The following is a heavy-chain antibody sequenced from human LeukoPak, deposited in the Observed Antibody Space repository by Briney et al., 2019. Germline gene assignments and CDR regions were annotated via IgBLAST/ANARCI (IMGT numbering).Heavy chain of an antibody. CDR3: ARVRLYSNYFYYYGMDV. CDR2: IYTSGST. Sequence: SQTLSLTCTVSGGSISSGSYYWSWIRQPARTGLEWIGRIYTSGSTNYNPSLKSRVTISVDTSKNQFSLKLSSVTAADTAVYYCARVRLYSNYFYYYGMDVWGQGATVTVSS. D-gene: IGHD4-11*01. CDR1: GGSISSGSYY. V-gene: IGHV4-61*02. J-gene: IGHJ6*02.